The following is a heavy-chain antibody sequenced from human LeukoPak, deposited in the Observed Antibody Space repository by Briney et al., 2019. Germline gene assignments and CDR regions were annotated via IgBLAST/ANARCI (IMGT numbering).Heavy chain of an antibody. CDR1: GSTFSSYG. Sequence: GGSLRLSCAASGSTFSSYGMHWVRQAPGKGLEWVAVIWYDGSNKHYADSVKGRFTISRDNSKNTLYLQMNSLRAEDTAVYYCARDPTGMGYGSGYDYWGQGTLVTVSS. J-gene: IGHJ4*02. V-gene: IGHV3-33*01. CDR3: ARDPTGMGYGSGYDY. D-gene: IGHD6-19*01. CDR2: IWYDGSNK.